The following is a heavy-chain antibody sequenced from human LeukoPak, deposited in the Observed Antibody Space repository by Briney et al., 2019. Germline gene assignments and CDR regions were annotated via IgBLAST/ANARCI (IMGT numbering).Heavy chain of an antibody. CDR1: GGSISSYY. V-gene: IGHV4-59*12. CDR3: TRDIGDFVSDF. J-gene: IGHJ4*02. D-gene: IGHD2-21*02. CDR2: IYYSGST. Sequence: SETLSLTCTVSGGSISSYYWSWIRQPPGMGLEWIGYIYYSGSTNYNPSLKSRVSISVDTSKNQFALDLRSVTAADTAVYYCTRDIGDFVSDFWGQGTLVTVSS.